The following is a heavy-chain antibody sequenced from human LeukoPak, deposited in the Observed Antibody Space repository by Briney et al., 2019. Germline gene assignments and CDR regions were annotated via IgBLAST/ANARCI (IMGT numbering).Heavy chain of an antibody. CDR2: IYHSGST. Sequence: SETLSLTCTVSGYSISSGYYWGWIRQPPGKGLEWIGSIYHSGSTYYNPSLKSRVTISVDTSKNQFSLKLSSVTAADTAVYYCARVHYYDSSGYLYYFDYWGQGTLVTVSS. J-gene: IGHJ4*02. V-gene: IGHV4-38-2*02. D-gene: IGHD3-22*01. CDR3: ARVHYYDSSGYLYYFDY. CDR1: GYSISSGYY.